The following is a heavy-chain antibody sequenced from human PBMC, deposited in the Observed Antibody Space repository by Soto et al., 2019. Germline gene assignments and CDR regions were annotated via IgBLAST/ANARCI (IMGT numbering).Heavy chain of an antibody. CDR1: GFSLSTSGVG. CDR2: IYWDDDK. CDR3: AHQIDAYGGNSEYFQH. D-gene: IGHD4-17*01. V-gene: IGHV2-5*02. J-gene: IGHJ1*01. Sequence: QITLKESGPTLVKPTQTLTLTCTFSGFSLSTSGVGVGWIRQPPGKALEWLALIYWDDDKRYSPSLKSRLTITXXTXKXXVVLTMTNTDPVDTTTYYCAHQIDAYGGNSEYFQHWGQGTLVTVSS.